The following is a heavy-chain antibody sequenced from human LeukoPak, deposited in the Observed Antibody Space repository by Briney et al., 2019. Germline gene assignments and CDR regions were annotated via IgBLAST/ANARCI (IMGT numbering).Heavy chain of an antibody. CDR1: GYTFTSYG. CDR2: ISAYNGNT. J-gene: IGHJ6*03. D-gene: IGHD3-3*01. Sequence: GASVKVSCKASGYTFTSYGISWVRQAPGQGLEWMGWISAYNGNTNYAQKLQGRVTMTTDTSTSTAYMELRSLRSDDTAVYYCARVRSELRFLEWYPGYYYYMDVWGKGTTVTVSS. V-gene: IGHV1-18*01. CDR3: ARVRSELRFLEWYPGYYYYMDV.